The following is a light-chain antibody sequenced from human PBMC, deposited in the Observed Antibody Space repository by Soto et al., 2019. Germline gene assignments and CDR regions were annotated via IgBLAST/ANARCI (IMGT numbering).Light chain of an antibody. CDR2: KAS. CDR1: QTISSW. V-gene: IGKV1-5*03. CDR3: QRYNSYSEA. J-gene: IGKJ1*01. Sequence: DIPMTQSPSTLSGSVGDRVTITCRASQTISSWLAWYQQKPGKAPKLLIYKASTLKSGVASRFSSSESGTEVTLTLSNLQPDDFATNNCQRYNSYSEAFRQGTKVELK.